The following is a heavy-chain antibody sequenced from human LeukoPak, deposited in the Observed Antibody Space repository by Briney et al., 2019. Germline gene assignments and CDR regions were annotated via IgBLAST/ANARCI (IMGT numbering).Heavy chain of an antibody. D-gene: IGHD3-3*01. Sequence: SETLPLTCTLSGDSVSSGRYYWSWIRPPPGKALEWIGYIYYTGSTNYTPSLKSRVTISEDTATNQFSLKLRSVTAADTAVYYCARDGFWSNYYRYFDLWGRGTLVTFSS. V-gene: IGHV4-61*01. J-gene: IGHJ2*01. CDR1: GDSVSSGRYY. CDR3: ARDGFWSNYYRYFDL. CDR2: IYYTGST.